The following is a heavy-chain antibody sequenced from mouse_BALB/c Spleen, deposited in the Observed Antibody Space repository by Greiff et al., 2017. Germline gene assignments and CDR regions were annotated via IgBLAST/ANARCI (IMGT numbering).Heavy chain of an antibody. CDR3: ARDYYGSSWFAY. CDR1: GFTFSSYA. Sequence: EVKLQESGGGLVKPGGSLKLSCAASGFTFSSYAMSWVRQTPEKRLEWVASISSGGSTYYPDSVKGRFTISRDNARNILYLQMSSLRSEDTAMYYCARDYYGSSWFAYWGQGTLVTVSA. V-gene: IGHV5-6-5*01. J-gene: IGHJ3*01. CDR2: ISSGGST. D-gene: IGHD1-1*01.